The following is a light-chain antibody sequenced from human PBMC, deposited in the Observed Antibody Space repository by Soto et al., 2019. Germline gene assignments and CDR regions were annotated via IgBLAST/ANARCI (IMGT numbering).Light chain of an antibody. CDR2: DVY. Sequence: QSALTQPPSASGSPGQSVTISCTGTSSDVGGYNYVSWYQHHPDKAPKLIIYDVYKRPSGVPDRFSGSKSGNTSSLTVSGLQAEVEAEYYCSSYAASDSFVVFGGGTKLTVL. CDR3: SSYAASDSFVV. J-gene: IGLJ2*01. CDR1: SSDVGGYNY. V-gene: IGLV2-8*01.